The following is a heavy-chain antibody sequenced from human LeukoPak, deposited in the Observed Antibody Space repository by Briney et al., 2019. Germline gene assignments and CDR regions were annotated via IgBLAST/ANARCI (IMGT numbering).Heavy chain of an antibody. V-gene: IGHV4-39*01. CDR1: GGSISSSSYY. CDR3: ARRRYCSGGSCYDY. J-gene: IGHJ4*02. Sequence: SETLSLTCTVSGGSISSSSYYWGWIRQPPGKGLEWIGSIYYSGSTYYNPPLKSRVTISVDTSKNQFSLKLSSVTAADTAVYYCARRRYCSGGSCYDYWGQGTLVTVSS. D-gene: IGHD2-15*01. CDR2: IYYSGST.